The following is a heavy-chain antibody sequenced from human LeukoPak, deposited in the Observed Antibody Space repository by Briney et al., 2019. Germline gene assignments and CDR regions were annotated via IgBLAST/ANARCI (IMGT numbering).Heavy chain of an antibody. Sequence: PGGSLRLSCAASGFTFSTYGLHWVRQAPGKGLEWVAVISYDGSHIYYADSVKGRFTISRDNSKNTLYLQMNSLRAEDTAVYYCAKESSGGWYFDYWGQGTLVTVAS. CDR3: AKESSGGWYFDY. CDR2: ISYDGSHI. V-gene: IGHV3-30*18. D-gene: IGHD6-19*01. CDR1: GFTFSTYG. J-gene: IGHJ4*02.